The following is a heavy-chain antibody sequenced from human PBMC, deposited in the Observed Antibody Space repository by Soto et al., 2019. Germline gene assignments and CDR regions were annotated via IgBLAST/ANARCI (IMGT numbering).Heavy chain of an antibody. CDR3: ARNYYLPSPLDY. CDR2: IKQDGSEK. Sequence: EVQLVESGGGLVQPGGSLRLSCAASGFTFGSYWMSWVRQAPGKDLEWVANIKQDGSEKYYVDSVKGRFTISRDNAKNSLYLQMNSLRAEDTAVYYCARNYYLPSPLDYWGQGTLVTVSS. V-gene: IGHV3-7*01. J-gene: IGHJ4*02. D-gene: IGHD3-10*01. CDR1: GFTFGSYW.